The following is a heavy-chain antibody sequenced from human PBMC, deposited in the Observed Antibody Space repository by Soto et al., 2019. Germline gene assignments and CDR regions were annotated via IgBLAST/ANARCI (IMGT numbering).Heavy chain of an antibody. V-gene: IGHV3-33*01. D-gene: IGHD2-8*01. J-gene: IGHJ4*02. Sequence: QPGGSLRLSCAASGFTFSSYGMHWARQAPVKRLEWVSVIWYDGSNKYYADSVKGRFTISRDNFKNTLYLQMNSLRAEDTAVYYYARDLAVYATLDPRPNYWGQGXLVTVYS. CDR2: IWYDGSNK. CDR3: ARDLAVYATLDPRPNY. CDR1: GFTFSSYG.